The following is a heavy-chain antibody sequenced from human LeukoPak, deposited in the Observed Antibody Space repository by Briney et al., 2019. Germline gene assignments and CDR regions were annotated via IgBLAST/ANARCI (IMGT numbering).Heavy chain of an antibody. CDR1: GFPFSSYG. Sequence: GGSLRLSCAASGFPFSSYGMSWVRQAPGKGLEWVSAISGSGGSTYYADSVKGRFTISRDNSKNTLYLQMNSLRAEDTAVYYCARGDKVVVAATSVDYWGQGTLVTVSS. CDR3: ARGDKVVVAATSVDY. J-gene: IGHJ4*02. V-gene: IGHV3-23*01. D-gene: IGHD2-15*01. CDR2: ISGSGGST.